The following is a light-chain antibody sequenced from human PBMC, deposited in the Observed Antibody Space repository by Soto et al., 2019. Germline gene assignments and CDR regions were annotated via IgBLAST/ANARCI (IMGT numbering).Light chain of an antibody. CDR1: QSISSN. V-gene: IGKV3-20*01. CDR3: QQYGSSPVT. CDR2: DAS. J-gene: IGKJ5*01. Sequence: EIVLTQSPGALSLSPGEGATLSCRASQSISSNLAWYEQKPGQAPRLLIHDASSRATGIPDRFSGSGSGTDFTLTISRLEPEDFAVYYCQQYGSSPVTFGQGTRLEIK.